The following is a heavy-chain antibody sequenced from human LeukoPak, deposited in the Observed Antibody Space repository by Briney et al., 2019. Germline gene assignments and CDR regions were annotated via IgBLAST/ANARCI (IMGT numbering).Heavy chain of an antibody. J-gene: IGHJ4*02. V-gene: IGHV5-51*01. D-gene: IGHD2-2*01. CDR1: GYNFSSYW. CDR2: IYPRDSRT. CDR3: ARHLSDITSSPNY. Sequence: GESLKISCKGSGYNFSSYWIAWVRQMPGKGLEWMGVIYPRDSRTTYSPSFQDQVTISADKSISTAYLQWTSLKASDTAMYYCARHLSDITSSPNYWGPGTLVTVSS.